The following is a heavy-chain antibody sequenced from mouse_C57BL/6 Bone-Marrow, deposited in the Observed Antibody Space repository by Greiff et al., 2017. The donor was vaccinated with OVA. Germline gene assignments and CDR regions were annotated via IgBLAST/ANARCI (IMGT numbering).Heavy chain of an antibody. D-gene: IGHD2-1*01. CDR1: GFTFSGYD. CDR3: ARREGGNYEAMDY. V-gene: IGHV5-6*02. CDR2: ISSGGSYT. J-gene: IGHJ4*01. Sequence: DVKLVESGGDLVKPGGSLKLSCAASGFTFSGYDMSWVRQTPDRRLEWVATISSGGSYTYYPDSVKGRFTISRDNAKNTLYLQMSSLKSEDTAMYYCARREGGNYEAMDYWGQGTSVTVSS.